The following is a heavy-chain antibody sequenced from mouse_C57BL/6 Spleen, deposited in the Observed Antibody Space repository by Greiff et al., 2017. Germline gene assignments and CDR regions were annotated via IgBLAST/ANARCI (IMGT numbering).Heavy chain of an antibody. D-gene: IGHD1-1*01. Sequence: EVQLVESGGGLVQPGGSMKLSCAASGFTFSDAWMDWVRQSPEKGLEWVAEIRNKANNHATYYAESVKGRFTISRDDSKSSVYLQMNSLRAEDTGIYYCTRDDYYGWYFDVWGTGTTVTVSS. CDR1: GFTFSDAW. J-gene: IGHJ1*03. V-gene: IGHV6-6*01. CDR2: IRNKANNHAT. CDR3: TRDDYYGWYFDV.